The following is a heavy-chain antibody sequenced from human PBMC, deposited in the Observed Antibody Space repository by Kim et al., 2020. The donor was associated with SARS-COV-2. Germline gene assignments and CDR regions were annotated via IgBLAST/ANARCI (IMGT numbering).Heavy chain of an antibody. V-gene: IGHV3-30*18. Sequence: GGSLRLSCAASGFTFSSYGMHWVRQAPGKGLEWVAVISYDGSNKYYADSVKGRFTISRDNSKNTLYLQMNSLRAEDTAVYYCAKDRRMVRGVFFDYWGQG. D-gene: IGHD3-10*01. CDR3: AKDRRMVRGVFFDY. CDR1: GFTFSSYG. CDR2: ISYDGSNK. J-gene: IGHJ4*02.